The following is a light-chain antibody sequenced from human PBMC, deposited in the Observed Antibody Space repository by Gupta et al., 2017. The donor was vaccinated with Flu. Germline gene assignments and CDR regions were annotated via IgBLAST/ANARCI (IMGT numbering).Light chain of an antibody. CDR3: KQCKRFPRT. CDR1: PSLEHSDGNTY. CDR2: QIS. Sequence: IVMTQTPLSSPVTLRQPASISCRSSPSLEHSDGNTYLSWLQQRPGQPPRLLIYQISKRASGVPDRFSGSGAGTEFTLKISRVEAEDVGVYYCKQCKRFPRTFGQGTKVEIK. J-gene: IGKJ1*01. V-gene: IGKV2-24*01.